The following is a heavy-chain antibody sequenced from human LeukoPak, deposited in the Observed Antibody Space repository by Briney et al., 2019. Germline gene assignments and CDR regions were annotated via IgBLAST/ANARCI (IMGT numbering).Heavy chain of an antibody. J-gene: IGHJ4*02. CDR3: ARGSITIFGVVPQFDY. CDR2: IIPIFGTA. D-gene: IGHD3-3*01. Sequence: GASVKVSCKASGGTFSSYDISWVRQAPGQGLEWMGGIIPIFGTANYAQKFRGRVTMTTDTSTSTAYMELRSLRSDDTAVYYCARGSITIFGVVPQFDYWGQGTLLTVSS. V-gene: IGHV1-69*05. CDR1: GGTFSSYD.